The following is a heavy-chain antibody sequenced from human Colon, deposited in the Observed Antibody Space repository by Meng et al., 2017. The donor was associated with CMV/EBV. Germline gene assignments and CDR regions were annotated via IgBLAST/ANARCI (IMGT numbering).Heavy chain of an antibody. J-gene: IGHJ4*02. CDR1: EFAFSSYS. Sequence: GGSLRLSCAVSEFAFSSYSMHWVRQAPGKGLEYVSAISSDGRNTYYADSVKGRFSVSRDNSKNTLLLQMDSLRAEDTAVYYCATDPSTVTTNYWGQGTLVTVSS. V-gene: IGHV3-64*02. D-gene: IGHD4-17*01. CDR2: ISSDGRNT. CDR3: ATDPSTVTTNY.